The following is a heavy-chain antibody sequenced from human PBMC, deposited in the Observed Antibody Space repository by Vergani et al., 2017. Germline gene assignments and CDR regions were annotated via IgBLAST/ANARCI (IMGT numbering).Heavy chain of an antibody. J-gene: IGHJ5*02. CDR2: IYTSEST. V-gene: IGHV4-61*02. CDR3: GRVADFYGLGSRLLDL. Sequence: QVQLQESGPGLVKPSQTLSLTCTVSGGSFSTGGQSWTWLRQSAGKGLEWIGRIYTSESTNYNPSLKSRVTMSVDTSKNQFSLKLNSVTAADTAVYYCGRVADFYGLGSRLLDLWGQGILVTVSS. D-gene: IGHD3-10*01. CDR1: GGSFSTGGQS.